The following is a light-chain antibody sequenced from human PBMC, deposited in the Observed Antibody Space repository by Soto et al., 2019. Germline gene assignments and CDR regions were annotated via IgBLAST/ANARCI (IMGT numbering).Light chain of an antibody. CDR2: GTS. V-gene: IGKV3-15*01. Sequence: IVMTQSPATLSVSPGESATLSCRASQSVSSNLGWYQQKPGQAPRLLIYGTSTRITGIPARFSGSGSGTEFTLTIGSLQSEDFAVYYCQQHNSWPWTFGQGTKVEIK. CDR1: QSVSSN. CDR3: QQHNSWPWT. J-gene: IGKJ1*01.